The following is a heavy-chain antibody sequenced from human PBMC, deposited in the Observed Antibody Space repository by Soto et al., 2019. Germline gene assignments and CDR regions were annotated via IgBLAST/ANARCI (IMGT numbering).Heavy chain of an antibody. D-gene: IGHD3-10*01. Sequence: SETLSLTCTVSGGSISSSSYYWGWIRQPPGKGLEWIGSIYYSGSTYYNPSLKSRVTISVDTSKNQFSLKLSSVTAADTAVYYCARGSGGSGSYYFDYWGQGTLVTVSS. CDR2: IYYSGST. V-gene: IGHV4-39*07. J-gene: IGHJ4*02. CDR3: ARGSGGSGSYYFDY. CDR1: GGSISSSSYY.